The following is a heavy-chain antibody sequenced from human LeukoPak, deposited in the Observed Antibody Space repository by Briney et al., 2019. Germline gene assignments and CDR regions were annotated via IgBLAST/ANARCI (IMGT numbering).Heavy chain of an antibody. CDR3: ARTASEWYSSSWYNY. V-gene: IGHV1-69*01. J-gene: IGHJ4*02. CDR2: IIPIFGTA. CDR1: GGTFSSYA. Sequence: SVKVSCKASGGTFSSYAISWVRQAPGQELEWMGGIIPIFGTANYAQKFQGRVTITADESTSTAYMELSSLRSEDTAVYYCARTASEWYSSSWYNYWGQGTLVTVSS. D-gene: IGHD6-13*01.